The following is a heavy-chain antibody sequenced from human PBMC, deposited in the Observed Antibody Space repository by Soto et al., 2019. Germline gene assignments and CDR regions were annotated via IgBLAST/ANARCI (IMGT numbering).Heavy chain of an antibody. D-gene: IGHD1-1*01. CDR2: VYWNDDK. J-gene: IGHJ3*02. Sequence: GSGPTLVNPIQTLTLTCTLSGISLSTSGVGLGWIRQTPGKALEWLALVYWNDDKHYSPSLKSRLTITKDTSKNQAILTMTNMDPVDTATYYCARGLATLPVFAFDIWGQGTVVTVSS. CDR1: GISLSTSGVG. CDR3: ARGLATLPVFAFDI. V-gene: IGHV2-5*01.